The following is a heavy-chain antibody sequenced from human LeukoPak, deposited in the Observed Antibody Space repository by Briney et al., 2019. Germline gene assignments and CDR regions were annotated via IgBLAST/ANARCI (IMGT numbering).Heavy chain of an antibody. Sequence: SQTLSLTCTVSACTITSGDFVWRCIRQPPGKGLEWIGYIYYSGSSYNYPSMNSRTTMSLITSINLFFLKLSSEDAAVSYLSCCARDRISWFDLWGQGTLVTVSS. D-gene: IGHD2-15*01. CDR3: ARDRISWFDL. V-gene: IGHV4-30-4*01. CDR2: IYYSGSS. CDR1: ACTITSGDFV. J-gene: IGHJ5*02.